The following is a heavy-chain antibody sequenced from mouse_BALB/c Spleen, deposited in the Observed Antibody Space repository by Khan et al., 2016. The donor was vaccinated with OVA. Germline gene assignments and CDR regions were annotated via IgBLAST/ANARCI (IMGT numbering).Heavy chain of an antibody. CDR3: VRGRSY. J-gene: IGHJ3*01. CDR1: GYSITSDYA. Sequence: EVQLQESGPGLVKPSQSLSLTCTVTGYSITSDYAWNWIRQFPGNRLEWMGYINYSGSTNKKPSLKSRMSITRDTSKNQIFLQLNSVTTEETATYYCVRGRSYWGQGTLVTVSA. V-gene: IGHV3-2*02. CDR2: INYSGST.